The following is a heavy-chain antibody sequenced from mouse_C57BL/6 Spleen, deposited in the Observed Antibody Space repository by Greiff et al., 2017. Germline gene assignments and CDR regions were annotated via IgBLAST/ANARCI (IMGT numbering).Heavy chain of an antibody. D-gene: IGHD2-4*01. Sequence: VQLQQSGPGLVKPSQSLSLTCSVTGYSITSGYYWNWIRQFPGNKLEWMGYISYDGSNNYNPSLKNRISITRDTSKNQFFLKLNSVTTEDTATYYCAISYDYDAWFAYWGQGTLVTVSA. V-gene: IGHV3-6*01. CDR1: GYSITSGYY. CDR2: ISYDGSN. CDR3: AISYDYDAWFAY. J-gene: IGHJ3*01.